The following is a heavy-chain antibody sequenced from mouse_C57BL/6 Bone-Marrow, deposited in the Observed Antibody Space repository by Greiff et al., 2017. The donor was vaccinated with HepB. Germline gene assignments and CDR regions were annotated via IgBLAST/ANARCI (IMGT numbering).Heavy chain of an antibody. CDR2: ISDGGSYT. Sequence: EVHLVESGGGLVKPGGSLKLSCAASGFTFSSYAMSWVRQTPEKRLEWVATISDGGSYTYYPDNVKGRFTISRDNAKNNLYLQMSHLKSEDTAMYYYARDRGYCGRSFAYWGQGTLVTVSA. CDR3: ARDRGYCGRSFAY. D-gene: IGHD1-1*01. CDR1: GFTFSSYA. V-gene: IGHV5-4*01. J-gene: IGHJ3*01.